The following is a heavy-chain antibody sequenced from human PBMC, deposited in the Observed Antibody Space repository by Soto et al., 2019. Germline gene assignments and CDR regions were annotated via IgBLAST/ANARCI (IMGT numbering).Heavy chain of an antibody. V-gene: IGHV4-59*08. CDR1: GGSISSYY. CDR2: IYYSGST. Sequence: PSETLSRTCTVSGGSISSYYWSWIRQPPGKGLEWIGYIYYSGSTNYNPSLKSRVTISVDTSKNQFSLKLSSVTAADTAVYYCARRYGALFDYWGQGTLVTVSS. D-gene: IGHD4-17*01. CDR3: ARRYGALFDY. J-gene: IGHJ4*02.